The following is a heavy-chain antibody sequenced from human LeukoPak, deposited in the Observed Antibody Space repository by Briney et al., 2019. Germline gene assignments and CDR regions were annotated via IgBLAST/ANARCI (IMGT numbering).Heavy chain of an antibody. CDR1: GYTFTGHY. V-gene: IGHV1-2*02. Sequence: WASVKVSCKASGYTFTGHYMHWVRQAPGQGLEWMGWINPNNGGAKFAQKFQGRVTMTRDTSMSSAYMELTRLRSDDTAVYYCARGQQWLEAFDSWGQGTLVTVSS. J-gene: IGHJ4*01. D-gene: IGHD6-19*01. CDR3: ARGQQWLEAFDS. CDR2: INPNNGGA.